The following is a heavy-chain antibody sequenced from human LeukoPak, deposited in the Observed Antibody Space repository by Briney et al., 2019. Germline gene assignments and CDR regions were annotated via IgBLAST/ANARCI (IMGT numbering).Heavy chain of an antibody. CDR2: IYHSGST. CDR1: GDSISSSNW. CDR3: ARIVVVITEHFDY. V-gene: IGHV4-4*02. Sequence: SETLSLTCAVSGDSISSSNWWNWVRQPPGKGLEWIGEIYHSGSTHYNPSLKSRVTISVDTSKNQFSLKLSSVTAADTAVYYCARIVVVITEHFDYWGQGTLVTVSS. D-gene: IGHD3-22*01. J-gene: IGHJ4*02.